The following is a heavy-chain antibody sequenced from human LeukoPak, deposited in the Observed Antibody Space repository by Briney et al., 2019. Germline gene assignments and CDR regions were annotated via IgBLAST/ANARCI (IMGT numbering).Heavy chain of an antibody. V-gene: IGHV4-39*01. CDR1: GGSISSSSYY. CDR3: GHTYSSSPKFDY. D-gene: IGHD6-6*01. CDR2: IYYSGST. Sequence: VKPSETLSLTCTVSGGSISSSSYYWGWIRPPPGKGLVGIGRIYYSGSTYYNPSLRSRGTISVDTSKNQSSLTPSSQTTTHTAVYYCGHTYSSSPKFDYWGQGTLVTVSS. J-gene: IGHJ4*02.